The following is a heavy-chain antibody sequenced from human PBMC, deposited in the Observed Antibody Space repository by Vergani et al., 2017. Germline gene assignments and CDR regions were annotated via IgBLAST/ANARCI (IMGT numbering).Heavy chain of an antibody. V-gene: IGHV3-66*02. CDR1: GFTVSSNY. CDR3: ARVPNYYDSSGYPRSV. J-gene: IGHJ4*02. Sequence: EVQLVESGGGLVQPGGSLRLSCAASGFTVSSNYMSWVRQAPGKGLEWVSVIYSGGSTYYADSVKGRFTISRDNSKNTLYLQMSSLRAEDTAVYYCARVPNYYDSSGYPRSVWGQGTLVTVSS. CDR2: IYSGGST. D-gene: IGHD3-22*01.